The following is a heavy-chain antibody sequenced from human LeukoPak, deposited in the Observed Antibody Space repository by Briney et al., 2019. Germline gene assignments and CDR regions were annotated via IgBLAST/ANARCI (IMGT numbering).Heavy chain of an antibody. D-gene: IGHD4-23*01. V-gene: IGHV1-46*01. CDR3: ARAVARVDLFDY. CDR1: GYTFTSYY. Sequence: ASVKVSCKASGYTFTSYYMHWVRQAPGQGLERMGIINPSGGSTSYAQKFQGRVTMTRDTPTSTVYMELSSLRSEDTAVYYCARAVARVDLFDYWGQGTLVTVSS. J-gene: IGHJ4*02. CDR2: INPSGGST.